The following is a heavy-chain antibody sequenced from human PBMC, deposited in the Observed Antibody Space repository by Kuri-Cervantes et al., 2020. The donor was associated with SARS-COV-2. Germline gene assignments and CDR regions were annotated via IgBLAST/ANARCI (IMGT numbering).Heavy chain of an antibody. V-gene: IGHV4-30-4*08. CDR3: ARVSIGQRLRFDP. Sequence: SCTVSGGSISSGDYYWSWIRQPPGKGLEWIGYIYYSGSTYYNPSLKSRVTISVDTSKNQFSLKLSSVTAADTAVYYCARVSIGQRLRFDPWGQGTLVTVSS. J-gene: IGHJ5*02. CDR1: GGSISSGDYY. D-gene: IGHD6-25*01. CDR2: IYYSGST.